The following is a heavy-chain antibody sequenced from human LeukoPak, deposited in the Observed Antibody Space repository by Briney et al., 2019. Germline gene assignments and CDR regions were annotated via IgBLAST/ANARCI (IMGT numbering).Heavy chain of an antibody. Sequence: GESLKISCKGSGYSFTSYWIGWVRQMPGKGLEWMGIIYPGDSDTRYSPSFQGQVTISADKSISTAYLQWSSLKASDTDMYYCARRGSGYSCGSDAFDIWGQGTMVTVSS. CDR1: GYSFTSYW. J-gene: IGHJ3*02. D-gene: IGHD5-18*01. V-gene: IGHV5-51*01. CDR2: IYPGDSDT. CDR3: ARRGSGYSCGSDAFDI.